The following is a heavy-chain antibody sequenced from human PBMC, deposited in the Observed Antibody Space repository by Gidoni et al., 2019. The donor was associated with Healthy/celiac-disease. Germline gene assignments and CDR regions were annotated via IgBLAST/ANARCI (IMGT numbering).Heavy chain of an antibody. J-gene: IGHJ5*02. V-gene: IGHV1-24*01. CDR1: GYTLTELS. Sequence: QVQLVQSGAEVKKPGASVKVSCKVSGYTLTELSMHWVRQAPGKGLEWMGGFDPEDGETIYAQKFQGRVTMTEDTSTDTAYMELSSLRSEDTAVYYCATGVIYCTNGVCSPGDWFDPWGQGTLVTVSS. CDR3: ATGVIYCTNGVCSPGDWFDP. CDR2: FDPEDGET. D-gene: IGHD2-8*01.